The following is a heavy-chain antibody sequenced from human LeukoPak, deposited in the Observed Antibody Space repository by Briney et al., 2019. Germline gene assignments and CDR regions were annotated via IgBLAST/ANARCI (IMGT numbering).Heavy chain of an antibody. CDR3: AKDFHYYGSGSYYYYYYGMDV. J-gene: IGHJ6*02. CDR1: GFTFSSYG. V-gene: IGHV3-30*18. D-gene: IGHD3-10*01. CDR2: ILYDGSNK. Sequence: PGGSLRLSCAASGFTFSSYGMHWVRQAPGKGLEWVAAILYDGSNKYYADSVKGRFTISRDNSKNTLYLQMNSLRAEDTAVYYCAKDFHYYGSGSYYYYYYGMDVWGQGTTVTVSS.